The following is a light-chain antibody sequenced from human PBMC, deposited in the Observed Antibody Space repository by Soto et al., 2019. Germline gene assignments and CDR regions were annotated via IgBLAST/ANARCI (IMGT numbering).Light chain of an antibody. J-gene: IGKJ5*01. CDR3: QLYSRSPRQIT. CDR2: SAS. CDR1: QDISNY. Sequence: DVQMTQSPSSLSASVGDTITITCQATQDISNYLNWYQQKPGEAPKFLIYSASNLQSGVPSRFSGSGSGTDCTLTISRLEPEDFAVYYCQLYSRSPRQITFGQGTRLEIK. V-gene: IGKV1-27*01.